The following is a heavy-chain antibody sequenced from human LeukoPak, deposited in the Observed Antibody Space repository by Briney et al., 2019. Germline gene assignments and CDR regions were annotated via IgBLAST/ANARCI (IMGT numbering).Heavy chain of an antibody. CDR2: ISGGGGGT. CDR3: VKGVGSGSYYKLDY. D-gene: IGHD3-10*01. V-gene: IGHV3-23*01. J-gene: IGHJ4*02. CDR1: GFTFSSCA. Sequence: PGGSLRLSCAASGFTFSSCAMSWVRQAPGKGLEWVSAISGGGGGTYNADSVKGRFTISRDNSKNTLYLQMNSLRAEDTAVYYCVKGVGSGSYYKLDYWGQGTLVTVSS.